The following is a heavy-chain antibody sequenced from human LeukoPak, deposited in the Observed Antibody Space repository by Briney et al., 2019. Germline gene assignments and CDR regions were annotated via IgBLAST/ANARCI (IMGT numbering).Heavy chain of an antibody. CDR3: ARGTYDSSGYDPENWFDP. J-gene: IGHJ5*02. Sequence: GGSLRLSCAASGFTFSSYGMHWVRQAPGKGLEWVAVISYDGSNKYYADSVKGRFTISRDNSKNTLYLQMNSLRAEDTAVYYCARGTYDSSGYDPENWFDPWGQGTLVTVSS. V-gene: IGHV3-30*03. CDR1: GFTFSSYG. D-gene: IGHD3-22*01. CDR2: ISYDGSNK.